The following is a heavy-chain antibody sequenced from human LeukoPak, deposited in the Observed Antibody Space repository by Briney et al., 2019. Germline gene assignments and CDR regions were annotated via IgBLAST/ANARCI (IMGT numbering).Heavy chain of an antibody. CDR1: GGSISSYY. CDR2: IYYSGST. D-gene: IGHD3-3*01. CDR3: ARLDFWSGYMDY. J-gene: IGHJ4*02. V-gene: IGHV4-59*01. Sequence: SETLSLTCTVSGGSISSYYWSWIRQPPGKGLEWIGYIYYSGSTNYNPSLKSRVTISVDTSKNQFSLKLSSVTAADTAVYYCARLDFWSGYMDYWGQGTLVTVSS.